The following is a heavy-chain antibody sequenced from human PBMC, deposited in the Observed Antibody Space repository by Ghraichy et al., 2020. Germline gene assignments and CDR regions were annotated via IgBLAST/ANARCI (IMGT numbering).Heavy chain of an antibody. CDR3: ATLFGDYGMDV. Sequence: ASVKVSCKVSGYTLTELSIHWVRQSPGKGLEWMGGFDPEDGETIYAQKFQGRVTMTEDTSTDTAYMELSSLRSEDTAVYYCATLFGDYGMDVWGQGTTVTVSS. CDR1: GYTLTELS. D-gene: IGHD3-10*02. V-gene: IGHV1-24*01. J-gene: IGHJ6*02. CDR2: FDPEDGET.